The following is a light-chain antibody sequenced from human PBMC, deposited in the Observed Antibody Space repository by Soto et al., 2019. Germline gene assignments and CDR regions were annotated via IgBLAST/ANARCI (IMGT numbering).Light chain of an antibody. J-gene: IGKJ3*01. CDR2: DAS. CDR3: QQYNTWPLT. Sequence: ETVMTQSPATLSVSPGERPTLSCRASQSVSSNLAWYQQKPCQAPRLLIYDASTRATGIPARFSGSGSGTEFTLTISSLQSEDLAVYYCQQYNTWPLTFGPGTKVDIK. CDR1: QSVSSN. V-gene: IGKV3-15*01.